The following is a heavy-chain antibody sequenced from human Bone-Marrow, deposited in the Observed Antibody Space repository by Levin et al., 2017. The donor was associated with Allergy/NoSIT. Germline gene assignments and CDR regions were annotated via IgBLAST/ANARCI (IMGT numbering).Heavy chain of an antibody. CDR1: GFSFSNYA. J-gene: IGHJ4*02. CDR2: ISFDGSHE. V-gene: IGHV3-30*04. Sequence: PGESLKISCAASGFSFSNYAMHWVRQSPGKGLEWVAVISFDGSHENSVDAVKGRFTISRDNSKNTLYLQMNSLRGDDTAVYYCARGRGGDGRDYWGQGILVIVSS. CDR3: ARGRGGDGRDY. D-gene: IGHD2-21*02.